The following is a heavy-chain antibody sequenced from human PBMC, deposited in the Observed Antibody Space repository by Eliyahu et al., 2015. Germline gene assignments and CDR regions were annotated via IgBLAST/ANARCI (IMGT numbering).Heavy chain of an antibody. CDR3: TVGREMTHFQH. J-gene: IGHJ1*01. D-gene: IGHD5-24*01. Sequence: QVQLVQSGAEVXKPGASVXVSCKXSGHTFXNYGVSWVRQAPGXGLEWMGWISPYNGNTNYAQKFQGRVTMTTDPSTRTAYMELGSLRFDDTAVYYCTVGREMTHFQHWGQGTLVTVSS. CDR1: GHTFXNYG. V-gene: IGHV1-18*01. CDR2: ISPYNGNT.